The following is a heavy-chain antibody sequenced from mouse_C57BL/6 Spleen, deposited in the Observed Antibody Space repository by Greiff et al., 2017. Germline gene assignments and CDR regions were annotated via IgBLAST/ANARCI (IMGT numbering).Heavy chain of an antibody. CDR1: GYTFTSYW. CDR3: ARARELGLFAY. J-gene: IGHJ3*01. D-gene: IGHD4-1*01. Sequence: VQLQQPGAELVKPGASVKLSCKASGYTFTSYWMHWVKQRPGQGLAWIGMIHPNSGSTNYNEKFKSKATLTVDKSSSTAYMQLSSLTSEDSAVYYCARARELGLFAYWGQGTLVTVSA. CDR2: IHPNSGST. V-gene: IGHV1-64*01.